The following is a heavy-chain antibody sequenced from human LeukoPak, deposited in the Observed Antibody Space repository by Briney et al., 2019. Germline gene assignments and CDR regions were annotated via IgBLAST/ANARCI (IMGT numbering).Heavy chain of an antibody. CDR2: IDANNGDT. D-gene: IGHD4-11*01. Sequence: ASVKVSCKASGYTFRGNYIHWLRQAPGQGLEWMGWIDANNGDTKSAQKFQGRVTMSRGTSISTAYMDLSLSPDDAAVYYCARDPSSVTLYFFDYWGQGTLVTVSS. V-gene: IGHV1-2*02. J-gene: IGHJ4*02. CDR3: ARDPSSVTLYFFDY. CDR1: GYTFRGNY.